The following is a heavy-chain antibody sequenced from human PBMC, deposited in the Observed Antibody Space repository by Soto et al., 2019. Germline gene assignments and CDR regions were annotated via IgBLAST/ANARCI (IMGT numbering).Heavy chain of an antibody. D-gene: IGHD2-15*01. CDR1: GFTFSSYW. Sequence: EVQLVESGGGLVQPGGSLRLSCAASGFTFSSYWMSWVRQAPGKGLEWVANIKQDGSEKCYVDSVKGRCTISRDNAKNSLYLQMNSLRAEDTAVYYCARGPEDILVVVRGGGFDYWGQGTLVTVSS. CDR2: IKQDGSEK. CDR3: ARGPEDILVVVRGGGFDY. J-gene: IGHJ4*02. V-gene: IGHV3-7*03.